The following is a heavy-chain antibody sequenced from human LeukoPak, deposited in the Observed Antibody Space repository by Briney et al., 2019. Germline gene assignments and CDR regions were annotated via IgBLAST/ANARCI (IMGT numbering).Heavy chain of an antibody. CDR3: AKAERWLQTLFDY. J-gene: IGHJ4*02. Sequence: GGSLRLSCAASGLIFSSHWMHWVRQVPGKGLVWVSRINSDGSSTSYADSVKGRFTISRDNSKNTLYLQMNSLRAEDTAIYYCAKAERWLQTLFDYWGQGTLVTVSS. CDR1: GLIFSSHW. V-gene: IGHV3-74*01. D-gene: IGHD5-24*01. CDR2: INSDGSST.